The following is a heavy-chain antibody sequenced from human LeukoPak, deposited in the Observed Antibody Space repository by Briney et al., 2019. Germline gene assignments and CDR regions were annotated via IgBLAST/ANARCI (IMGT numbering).Heavy chain of an antibody. CDR2: IYYSGST. CDR3: ARGFGMGRLDP. V-gene: IGHV4-59*01. J-gene: IGHJ5*02. D-gene: IGHD3-10*01. CDR1: GGSISSYY. Sequence: PSETLSLTCTVSGGSISSYYWSWIRQPPGKGLEWIGYIYYSGSTNYNPSLKSRVTISVDTSKNQFSLKLSPVTAADTAVYYCARGFGMGRLDPWGQGTLVTVSS.